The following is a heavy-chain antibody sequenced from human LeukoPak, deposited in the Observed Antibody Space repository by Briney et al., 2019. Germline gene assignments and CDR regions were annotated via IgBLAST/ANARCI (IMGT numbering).Heavy chain of an antibody. V-gene: IGHV4-59*01. CDR2: IYYSGST. Sequence: PSETLSRTCTVSGGSISSYYWSWIRQPPGKGLEWIGYIYYSGSTNYNPSLKSRVTISVDTSKNQFSLKLSSVTAADTAVYYCARDYGDYVDAFDIWGQGTMVTVSS. CDR1: GGSISSYY. J-gene: IGHJ3*02. CDR3: ARDYGDYVDAFDI. D-gene: IGHD4-17*01.